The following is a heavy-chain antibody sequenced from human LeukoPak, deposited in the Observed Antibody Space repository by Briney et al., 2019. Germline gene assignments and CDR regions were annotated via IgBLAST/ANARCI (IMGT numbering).Heavy chain of an antibody. CDR1: GGSISSYY. V-gene: IGHV4-59*08. Sequence: SETLSLTCTVSGGSISSYYWSWIRQPPGKGLEWIGYIYYSGSTNYNPPLKSRVTISVDTSKNQFSLKLSSVTAADTAVYYCARLVTYYYYMDVWGKGTTVTVSS. CDR2: IYYSGST. D-gene: IGHD5-18*01. CDR3: ARLVTYYYYMDV. J-gene: IGHJ6*03.